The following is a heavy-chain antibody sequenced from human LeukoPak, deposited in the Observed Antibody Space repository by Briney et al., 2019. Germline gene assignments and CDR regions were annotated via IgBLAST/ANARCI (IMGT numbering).Heavy chain of an antibody. J-gene: IGHJ4*02. D-gene: IGHD5-12*01. CDR1: GFTFTSSS. V-gene: IGHV1-58*02. Sequence: SVKVSCKACGFTFTSSSMQWERQARGQRLEWIGWIVVGSGNTNYAQKFQERVTITRDMSTSTAYMEVSSLRSEDTAVYYCASLIRALSNGYDLTTREEDFDYWGQGTLVTVSS. CDR2: IVVGSGNT. CDR3: ASLIRALSNGYDLTTREEDFDY.